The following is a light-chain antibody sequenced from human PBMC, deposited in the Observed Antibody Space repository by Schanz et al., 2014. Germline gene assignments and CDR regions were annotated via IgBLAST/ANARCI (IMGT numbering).Light chain of an antibody. V-gene: IGKV3-15*01. J-gene: IGKJ1*01. CDR3: QQSHDGVWT. CDR2: GAS. CDR1: QSVSSN. Sequence: EIVLTQSPGTLSLSPGERATLSCWASQSVSSNLAWYQQKPGQAPRLLIYGASTRATGIPARFSGSDSGTDFTLTISSLQPEDFATYFCQQSHDGVWTFGQGTTVEIK.